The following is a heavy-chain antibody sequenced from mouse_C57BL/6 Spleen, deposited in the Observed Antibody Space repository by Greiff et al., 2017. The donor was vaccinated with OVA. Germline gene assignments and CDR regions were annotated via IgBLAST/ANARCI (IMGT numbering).Heavy chain of an antibody. D-gene: IGHD3-1*01. V-gene: IGHV1-9*01. Sequence: VQLQQSGAELMKPGASVKLSCKATGYTFTGYWIEWVKQRPGHGLEWIGEILPGSGSTNYNAKFKGKATFTANTSSNTAYMQLSSLTTEDSANYYCERHREDWYFDVWGTGTTVTVSS. CDR3: ERHREDWYFDV. CDR2: ILPGSGST. J-gene: IGHJ1*03. CDR1: GYTFTGYW.